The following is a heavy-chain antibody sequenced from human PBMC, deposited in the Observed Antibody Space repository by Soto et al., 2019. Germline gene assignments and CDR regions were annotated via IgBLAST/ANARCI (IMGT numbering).Heavy chain of an antibody. V-gene: IGHV3-49*03. Sequence: GGSLRLSCTASGFTFGDCAMSWFRQAPGKGLEWVGFIRSKAYGGTTEYAASVKGRFTISRDDSKSIAYLQMNSLKTEDTAVYYCTRATTYYYMDVWGKGTTVTVSS. CDR3: TRATTYYYMDV. CDR1: GFTFGDCA. CDR2: IRSKAYGGTT. D-gene: IGHD5-12*01. J-gene: IGHJ6*03.